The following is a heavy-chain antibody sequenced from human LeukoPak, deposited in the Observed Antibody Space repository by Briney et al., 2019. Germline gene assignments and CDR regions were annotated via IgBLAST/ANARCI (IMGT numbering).Heavy chain of an antibody. CDR3: ARQPSSQSFDY. CDR2: ISPSGRHT. J-gene: IGHJ4*02. V-gene: IGHV3-11*03. CDR1: GFTFSDYY. D-gene: IGHD6-13*01. Sequence: GGSLRLSCAASGFTFSDYYMSWIRQAPGKGLEWVSYISPSGRHTNYADSVKGRFTISRDNAKNSLYLQMNSLRAEDTAVYYCARQPSSQSFDYWGQGALVTVSS.